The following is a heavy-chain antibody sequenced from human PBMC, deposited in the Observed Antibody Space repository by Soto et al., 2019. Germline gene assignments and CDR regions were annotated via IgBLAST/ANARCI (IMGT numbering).Heavy chain of an antibody. D-gene: IGHD3-22*01. Sequence: PGGSLRLSCAASGFAFSTFAMTWVRQVPGKGLEWVAAISVSGNNAYYADSVKGRFTISRDNSQNSVFLQMSSLRADDTAVYYCARDQLRPGILYSLGVLLPEYGLWGQGTLVTVSS. J-gene: IGHJ4*02. V-gene: IGHV3-23*01. CDR1: GFAFSTFA. CDR2: ISVSGNNA. CDR3: ARDQLRPGILYSLGVLLPEYGL.